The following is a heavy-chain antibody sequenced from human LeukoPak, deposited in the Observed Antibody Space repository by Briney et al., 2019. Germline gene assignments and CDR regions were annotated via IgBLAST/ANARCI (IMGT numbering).Heavy chain of an antibody. V-gene: IGHV5-51*01. D-gene: IGHD1-26*01. J-gene: IGHJ4*02. CDR1: GYSFTSYW. CDR3: ARSGQGGATDQIMDY. Sequence: LGESLKISCKGSGYSFTSYWIGWVRQMPGKGLEWMGIIYPGDSDTRYSPSFQGQVTISADKSIGTAYLQWSSLKASDTAMYYCARSGQGGATDQIMDYWGQGTLVTVSS. CDR2: IYPGDSDT.